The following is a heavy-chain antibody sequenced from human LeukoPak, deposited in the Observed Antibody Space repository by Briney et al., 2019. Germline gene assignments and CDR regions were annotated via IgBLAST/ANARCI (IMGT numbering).Heavy chain of an antibody. CDR3: ARRDSSGYSGWFDP. D-gene: IGHD3-22*01. Sequence: SQTLSLTCTVSGGSISSGDYYWSWLRQPPGTGVEWIGYIYYSGSTYYNPSLKSRVTISVDTSKNQFSLKLSSVTAADTAVYYCARRDSSGYSGWFDPWGQGTLVTVSS. CDR2: IYYSGST. V-gene: IGHV4-31*03. J-gene: IGHJ5*02. CDR1: GGSISSGDYY.